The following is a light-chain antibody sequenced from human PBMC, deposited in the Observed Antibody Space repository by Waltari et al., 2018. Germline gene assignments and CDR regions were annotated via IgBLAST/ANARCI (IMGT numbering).Light chain of an antibody. J-gene: IGLJ2*01. CDR2: DVS. Sequence: QSALTQPASVSGSPGQSITFSCTGTSSDVGGYNYVSWYQQHPGKAPKLMIFDVSNRPSGVSNRFSGSKPGNTASLTISGLQTEDEADYYCCSYTSSSALDVVFGGGTKLTVL. CDR1: SSDVGGYNY. V-gene: IGLV2-14*01. CDR3: CSYTSSSALDVV.